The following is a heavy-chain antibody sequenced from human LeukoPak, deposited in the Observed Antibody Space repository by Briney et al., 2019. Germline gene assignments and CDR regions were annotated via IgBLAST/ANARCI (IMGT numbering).Heavy chain of an antibody. V-gene: IGHV3-53*01. CDR3: AKKADY. CDR1: GFTVSSSY. CDR2: IYSGGST. J-gene: IGHJ4*02. Sequence: GGPLRLSCAASGFTVSSSYMSWVRQVPGKGLEWVSVIYSGGSTYYADSVKGRFTISRDNSKNTLYLQMNNLRAEDTAVYYCAKKADYWGQGTLVTVSS.